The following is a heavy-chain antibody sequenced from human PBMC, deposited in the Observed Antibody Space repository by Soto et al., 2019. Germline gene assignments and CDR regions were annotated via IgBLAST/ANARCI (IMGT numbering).Heavy chain of an antibody. J-gene: IGHJ6*02. Sequence: LGESLKISCKGSGYSFTSYWISWVRQMPGKGLEWMGRIDPSDSYTNYSPSFQGHVTISADKSISTAYLQWSSLKASDTAMYYCARQSPANYGDYYYYGMDVWGQGTTVTVSS. D-gene: IGHD4-17*01. CDR3: ARQSPANYGDYYYYGMDV. CDR2: IDPSDSYT. CDR1: GYSFTSYW. V-gene: IGHV5-10-1*01.